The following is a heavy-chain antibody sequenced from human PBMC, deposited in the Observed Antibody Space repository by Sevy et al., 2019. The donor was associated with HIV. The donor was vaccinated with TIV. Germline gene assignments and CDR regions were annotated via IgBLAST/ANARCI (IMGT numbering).Heavy chain of an antibody. V-gene: IGHV3-48*03. J-gene: IGHJ4*02. D-gene: IGHD3-22*01. Sequence: GGCLRLSCIASGFIFSNYEMIWVRQAPGKGLEWVSYITSSGSTKHYADSVKGRFTISRDNGKNSIYLQMNSLRAEDTAVYYCARATYYYDTSGPYFFDFWGQGTLVTVSS. CDR3: ARATYYYDTSGPYFFDF. CDR1: GFIFSNYE. CDR2: ITSSGSTK.